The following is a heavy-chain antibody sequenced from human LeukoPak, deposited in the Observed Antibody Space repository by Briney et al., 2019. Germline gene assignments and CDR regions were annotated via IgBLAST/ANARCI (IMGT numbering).Heavy chain of an antibody. CDR1: GGSISSGGYY. Sequence: SETLSLTCTVSGGSISSGGYYWSWIRQHPGKGLEWIGYIYYSGSTYYNPSLKSRVTISVDTSKNQFSLKLSSVTAADTAVYYCARDGASTSWPPRWFDPWGQGTLVTVSS. J-gene: IGHJ5*02. D-gene: IGHD2-2*01. CDR2: IYYSGST. CDR3: ARDGASTSWPPRWFDP. V-gene: IGHV4-31*03.